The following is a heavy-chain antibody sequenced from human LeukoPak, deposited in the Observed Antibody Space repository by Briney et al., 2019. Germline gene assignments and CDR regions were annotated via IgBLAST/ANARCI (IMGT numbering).Heavy chain of an antibody. V-gene: IGHV4-39*07. D-gene: IGHD2-15*01. J-gene: IGHJ3*02. CDR2: IYYSGST. CDR3: ARYCSGGSCYSRAFDI. CDR1: GVSISSYY. Sequence: SETLAVTCTVSGVSISSYYWGWIRQPPRKGLEWIGSIYYSGSTYYNPSLKSRVTISVDTSKNQFSLKLSSVTAADTAVYYCARYCSGGSCYSRAFDIWGQGTMVTVSS.